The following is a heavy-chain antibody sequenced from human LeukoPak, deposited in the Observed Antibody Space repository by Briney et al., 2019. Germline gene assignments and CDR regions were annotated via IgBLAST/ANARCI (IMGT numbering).Heavy chain of an antibody. CDR2: ISHSGTT. CDR3: SRGQSISAVAV. V-gene: IGHV4-38-2*01. J-gene: IGHJ4*02. D-gene: IGHD6-13*01. Sequence: SETLSLTCAVSGFSISSGHYWGWTRQPPGKGLEWIASISHSGTTFYNPSLKSRVTISVDTSKNQFSLTVTSVTAADTAVYYCSRGQSISAVAVWGQGTLVTVSS. CDR1: GFSISSGHY.